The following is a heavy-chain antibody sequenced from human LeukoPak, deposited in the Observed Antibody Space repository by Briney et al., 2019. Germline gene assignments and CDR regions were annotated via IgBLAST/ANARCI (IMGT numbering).Heavy chain of an antibody. V-gene: IGHV1-46*01. CDR2: INPSGGST. J-gene: IGHJ4*02. CDR3: ARDQMSGLRYFDWLGLSNSFDY. CDR1: GYTFTSYY. D-gene: IGHD3-9*01. Sequence: ASVKVSCKASGYTFTSYYMHWVRQAPGQGLEWMGIINPSGGSTSYAQKFQGRVTMTRDTSTSTVYMELSSLRSEDTAVYYCARDQMSGLRYFDWLGLSNSFDYWGQGTLVTVSS.